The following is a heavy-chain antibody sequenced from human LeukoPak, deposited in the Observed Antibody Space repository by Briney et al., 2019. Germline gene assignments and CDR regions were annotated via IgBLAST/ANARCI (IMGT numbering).Heavy chain of an antibody. CDR1: GGSVSNCY. Sequence: SETLSLTCTVSGGSVSNCYWSWIRQPPGKGLEYIGHVYYSGSTDYNPSLKSRLAISVDNSMNQFSLKLSSVSAADTAVYYCARDARWYSGSSYYFDYWGQGTLVTVSS. J-gene: IGHJ4*02. CDR3: ARDARWYSGSSYYFDY. D-gene: IGHD1-26*01. V-gene: IGHV4-59*02. CDR2: VYYSGST.